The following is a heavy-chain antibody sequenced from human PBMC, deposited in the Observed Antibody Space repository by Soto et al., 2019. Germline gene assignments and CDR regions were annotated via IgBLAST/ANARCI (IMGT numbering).Heavy chain of an antibody. CDR3: AEDPTIFGVVQNYGMDV. J-gene: IGHJ6*02. Sequence: QVQLVQSGAEVKKPGASVKVSCKASGYTFTSYGISWVRQAPGQGLEWMGWISAYNGITNYAQKLQGRVTMTTDTTTSTAYMELRSLISDDTAVYYCAEDPTIFGVVQNYGMDVWGQGTTVTVSS. D-gene: IGHD3-3*01. CDR1: GYTFTSYG. CDR2: ISAYNGIT. V-gene: IGHV1-18*01.